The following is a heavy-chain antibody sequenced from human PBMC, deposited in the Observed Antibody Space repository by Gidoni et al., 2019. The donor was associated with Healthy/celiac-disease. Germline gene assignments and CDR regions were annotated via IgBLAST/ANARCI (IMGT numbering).Heavy chain of an antibody. D-gene: IGHD3-10*01. CDR3: AKADGSGGSGSYYTSYYFDY. J-gene: IGHJ4*02. CDR1: GFTFSSYA. V-gene: IGHV3-23*01. Sequence: EVQLLESGGGLVQPGGSLRLSCAASGFTFSSYAMSWVRQAPGKGLEWVSAISGSGGSTYYADSVKGRFTISRDNSKNTRYLQMNSLRAEDTAVYYCAKADGSGGSGSYYTSYYFDYWGQGTLVTVSS. CDR2: ISGSGGST.